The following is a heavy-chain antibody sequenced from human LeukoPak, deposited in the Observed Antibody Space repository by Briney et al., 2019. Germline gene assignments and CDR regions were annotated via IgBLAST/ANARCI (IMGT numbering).Heavy chain of an antibody. CDR2: IYYSGST. J-gene: IGHJ4*02. Sequence: PSETLSLTCTVSGGSISSYYWSWIRQPPGKGLEWIGYIYYSGSTKYNPSLTSRVTISVDTSKSQFSLNLSSVTAADTAVYYCARGAAGTRDYWGQGTLVTVSS. D-gene: IGHD6-13*01. CDR1: GGSISSYY. CDR3: ARGAAGTRDY. V-gene: IGHV4-59*01.